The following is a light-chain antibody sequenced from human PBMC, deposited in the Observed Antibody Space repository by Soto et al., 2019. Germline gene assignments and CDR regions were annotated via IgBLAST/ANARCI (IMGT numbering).Light chain of an antibody. J-gene: IGLJ2*01. CDR2: NVR. CDR1: SSDVGGYDY. CDR3: SSCTNSGTLL. Sequence: QSALTQPASVSGSPGQSITISCTGTSSDVGGYDYVSWYQQYAGKAPKLTIYNVRNRPSGVSNRFSGSKSGNTASLTISGLQPEDEADYFCSSCTNSGTLLFGGGTKLTVL. V-gene: IGLV2-14*01.